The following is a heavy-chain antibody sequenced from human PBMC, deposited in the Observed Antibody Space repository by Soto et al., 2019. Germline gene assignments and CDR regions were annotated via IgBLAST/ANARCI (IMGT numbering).Heavy chain of an antibody. J-gene: IGHJ2*01. CDR1: GGSITDYY. CDR3: ARAFAGFGAYWYFDL. CDR2: GYHSVSI. Sequence: SETLSLTCTVYGGSITDYYWSWIRQPPGKALEWIGYGYHSVSIHYNPSLKTRVTISVDTSENQFSLRLSSVTAADTAVYYCARAFAGFGAYWYFDLWGRGTLVTVSS. V-gene: IGHV4-59*01. D-gene: IGHD3-16*01.